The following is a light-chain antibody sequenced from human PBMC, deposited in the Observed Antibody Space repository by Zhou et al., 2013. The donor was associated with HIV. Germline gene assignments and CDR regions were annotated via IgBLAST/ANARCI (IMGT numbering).Light chain of an antibody. CDR1: QSISTW. J-gene: IGKJ3*01. V-gene: IGKV1-5*03. CDR2: KAS. CDR3: QQLNSYPPFT. Sequence: DIQMTQSPSTLSASVGDRVSITCRASQSISTWVAWYQQKPGKVPELLIYKASNLESGVPSRFSGSGSGTEFTLTISSLQPEDFATYYCQQLNSYPPFTFGPGTKVDIK.